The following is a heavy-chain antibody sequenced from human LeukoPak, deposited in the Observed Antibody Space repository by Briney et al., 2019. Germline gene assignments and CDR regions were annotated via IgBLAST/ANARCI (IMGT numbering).Heavy chain of an antibody. Sequence: GASVKVSCKASGFTFTSSAVQWVRQARGQRLEWIGWIVVGSGNTNYAQEFQERVTITRDMSTSTAYMELSSLRSEDTAVYYCAAAFGRWSAGTFDYWGQGTLVTVSS. J-gene: IGHJ4*02. D-gene: IGHD3-10*01. CDR2: IVVGSGNT. CDR3: AAAFGRWSAGTFDY. CDR1: GFTFTSSA. V-gene: IGHV1-58*01.